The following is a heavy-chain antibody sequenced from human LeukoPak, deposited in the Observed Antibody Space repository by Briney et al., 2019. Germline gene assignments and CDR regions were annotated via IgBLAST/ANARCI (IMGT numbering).Heavy chain of an antibody. CDR3: ARAKYYDFSSGYMTYYFDS. V-gene: IGHV4-39*07. CDR2: VYYSGST. D-gene: IGHD3-3*01. Sequence: SETLSLTCTVSGGSITSSSYYWGWIRQPPGKGLEWIGSVYYSGSTYYNPSLKSRVTISVDTSKNQFSLKLSSVTAADTALYYCARAKYYDFSSGYMTYYFDSWGQGALVTVSS. J-gene: IGHJ4*02. CDR1: GGSITSSSYY.